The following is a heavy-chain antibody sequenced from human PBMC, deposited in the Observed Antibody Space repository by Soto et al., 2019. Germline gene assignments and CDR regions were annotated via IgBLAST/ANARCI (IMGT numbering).Heavy chain of an antibody. CDR3: ASPDGTHYYYYYGMDV. CDR2: IIPIFGTA. D-gene: IGHD1-1*01. J-gene: IGHJ6*02. Sequence: QVQLVQSGAEVQKPGSSVKVSCKASGGTFSSYAISWVRQAPGQGLEWVGGIIPIFGTANYAQKFQGRVTITADESTSTAYMELSSLRSEDTAVYYCASPDGTHYYYYYGMDVWGQGTTVTVSS. V-gene: IGHV1-69*01. CDR1: GGTFSSYA.